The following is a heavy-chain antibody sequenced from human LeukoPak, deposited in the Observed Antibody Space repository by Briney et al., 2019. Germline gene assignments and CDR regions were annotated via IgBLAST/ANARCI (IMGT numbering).Heavy chain of an antibody. Sequence: PGGSLTLSCRASGFIFDTHDMHWLRQAPGKGLEWVAFIRSDGYHTYYADSVKGRLTITRDNSKNTLYLQMNSLRLEDMAVYYCAKPSGSGVDYWGRGTRVTVSS. CDR1: GFIFDTHD. V-gene: IGHV3-30*02. D-gene: IGHD1-26*01. CDR3: AKPSGSGVDY. CDR2: IRSDGYHT. J-gene: IGHJ4*02.